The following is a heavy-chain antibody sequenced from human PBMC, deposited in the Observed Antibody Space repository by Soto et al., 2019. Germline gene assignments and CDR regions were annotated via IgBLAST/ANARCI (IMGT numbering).Heavy chain of an antibody. J-gene: IGHJ6*02. D-gene: IGHD1-26*01. V-gene: IGHV3-33*01. CDR1: GFTFSSHG. CDR3: ARGQLGWEIPRFYYYYGMDV. Sequence: GSLRLSCAASGFTFSSHGMHWVRQAPGKGLEWVAVIWYDGSNKYYADSVKGRFTIAREKSKNTLYLQMNSLRAEDTAVYYCARGQLGWEIPRFYYYYGMDVWGEGTTVTVS. CDR2: IWYDGSNK.